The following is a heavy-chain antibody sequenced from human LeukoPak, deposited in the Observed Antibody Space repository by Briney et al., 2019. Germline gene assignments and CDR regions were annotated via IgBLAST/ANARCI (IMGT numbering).Heavy chain of an antibody. Sequence: PGGSLRLSCAASGFTSSSYGMHWVRQAPGKGLEWVAVIWYDGSNKYYADSVKGRFTISRDNSKNTLYLQMNSLRAEDTAVYYCARVRSRYCSSTSCLYDAFDIWGQGTMVTVSS. CDR3: ARVRSRYCSSTSCLYDAFDI. CDR1: GFTSSSYG. CDR2: IWYDGSNK. V-gene: IGHV3-33*01. J-gene: IGHJ3*02. D-gene: IGHD2-2*01.